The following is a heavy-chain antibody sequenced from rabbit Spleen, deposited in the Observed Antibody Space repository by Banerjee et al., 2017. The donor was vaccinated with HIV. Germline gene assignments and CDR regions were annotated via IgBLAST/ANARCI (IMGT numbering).Heavy chain of an antibody. CDR1: GFSFSSSYY. J-gene: IGHJ4*01. Sequence: QSLEESGGDLVKPGASLTLTCTASGFSFSSSYYMCWVRQAPGKGLEWIACIYGGSRGYTYYASWAKGRFTISKTSSTTVTLQMTSLTAADTATYFCARTLSAYSSNPFNLWGPGTLVTVS. CDR3: ARTLSAYSSNPFNL. CDR2: IYGGSRGYT. V-gene: IGHV1S40*01. D-gene: IGHD7-1*01.